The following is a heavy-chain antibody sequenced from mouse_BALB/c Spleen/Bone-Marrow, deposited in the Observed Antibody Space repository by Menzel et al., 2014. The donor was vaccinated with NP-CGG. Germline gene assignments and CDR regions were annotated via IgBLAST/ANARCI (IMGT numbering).Heavy chain of an antibody. CDR1: GYVFSTYW. V-gene: IGHV1-80*01. CDR3: ARSGYGSSYDY. J-gene: IGHJ2*01. Sequence: VQLQESGAELVRPGSSEKISCKASGYVFSTYWMNWVKQRPGQGLEWIGQIYPGDGDTNYNGKFKGTATLTADKSSSTAYMQLSSLTSEDSAVYFCARSGYGSSYDYWGQGTTLTVSS. D-gene: IGHD1-1*01. CDR2: IYPGDGDT.